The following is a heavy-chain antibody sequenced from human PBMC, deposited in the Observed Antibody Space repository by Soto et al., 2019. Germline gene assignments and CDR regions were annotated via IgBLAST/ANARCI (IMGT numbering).Heavy chain of an antibody. CDR1: GYTFTRYT. D-gene: IGHD1-1*01. J-gene: IGHJ5*02. V-gene: IGHV1-3*01. CDR2: INAGNGNT. CDR3: ARDQRDNWNDDAHLNWFDP. Sequence: ASVKVSCKASGYTFTRYTVHWVRQAPGQRLEWMGWINAGNGNTKYSQKFQDRVTFTRDTSATAAYMELSSLRAEDTAVYYCARDQRDNWNDDAHLNWFDPWGQGTLVTVSS.